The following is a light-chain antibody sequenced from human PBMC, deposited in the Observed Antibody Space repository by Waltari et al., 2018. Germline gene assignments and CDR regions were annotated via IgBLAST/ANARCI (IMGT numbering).Light chain of an antibody. CDR3: QQYLTLPYS. J-gene: IGKJ2*03. CDR2: WAS. CDR1: QSVLYRSNYKNY. Sequence: ELTQSPDSLPVTLGERATINCKSSQSVLYRSNYKNYLAWFQQKPGQPPKLLIRWASTRESGVPDRFSGSGSDTDFTLTINSLQAEDVAVYYCQQYLTLPYSFGQGTKLEIK. V-gene: IGKV4-1*01.